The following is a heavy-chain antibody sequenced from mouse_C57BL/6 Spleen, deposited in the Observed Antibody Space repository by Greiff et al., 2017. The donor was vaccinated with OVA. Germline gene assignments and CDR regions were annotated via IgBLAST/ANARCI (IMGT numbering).Heavy chain of an antibody. CDR1: GFSLTSYG. D-gene: IGHD1-1*01. V-gene: IGHV2-3*01. CDR2: IWGDGST. CDR3: AKIPIYYYGSSRLYYFDY. J-gene: IGHJ2*01. Sequence: VQRVESGPGLVAPSQSLSITCTVSGFSLTSYGVSWVRQPPGKGLEWLGVIWGDGSTNYHSALISRLSISKDNSKSQVFLKLNSLQTDDTATYYCAKIPIYYYGSSRLYYFDYWGQGTTLTVSS.